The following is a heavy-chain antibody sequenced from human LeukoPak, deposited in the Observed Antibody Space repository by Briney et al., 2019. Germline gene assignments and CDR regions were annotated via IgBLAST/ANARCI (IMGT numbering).Heavy chain of an antibody. CDR2: INHSGGT. V-gene: IGHV4-34*01. D-gene: IGHD2-2*02. CDR3: ARAGYQLLYHFDY. J-gene: IGHJ4*02. Sequence: SETLSLTCAVYGGSFSGYYWSWIRQPPGKGLEWIGEINHSGGTNYNPSLKSRVTISVDTSKNQFSLKLSSVTAADTAVYYCARAGYQLLYHFDYWGQGTLVTVSS. CDR1: GGSFSGYY.